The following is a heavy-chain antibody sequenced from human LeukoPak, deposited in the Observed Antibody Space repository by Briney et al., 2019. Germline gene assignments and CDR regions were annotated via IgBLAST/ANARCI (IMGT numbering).Heavy chain of an antibody. J-gene: IGHJ6*02. CDR1: GFTFSSYA. V-gene: IGHV3-30-3*02. CDR2: VSYDGSNK. CDR3: AKSADTAMVDPYYYYGMDV. D-gene: IGHD5-18*01. Sequence: GSLRLSCAASGFTFSSYAMHWVRQASGKGLEWVAVVSYDGSNKYYADSVKGRFTISRDNSKNTLYLQMNSLRAEDTAVYYCAKSADTAMVDPYYYYGMDVWGQGTTVTVSS.